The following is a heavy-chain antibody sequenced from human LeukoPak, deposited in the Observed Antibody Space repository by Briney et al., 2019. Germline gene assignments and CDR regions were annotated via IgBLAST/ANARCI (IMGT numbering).Heavy chain of an antibody. CDR2: IIPIFGTA. CDR3: ARDGHIVVVPAAMRSAFDI. Sequence: SVKVSCKASGGTFSSYAISWVRQAPGQGLEWMGGIIPIFGTANYAQKFQGRVTITTDESTSTAYMELSSLRSEDTAVYYCARDGHIVVVPAAMRSAFDIWGQGTMVTVSS. J-gene: IGHJ3*02. D-gene: IGHD2-2*01. V-gene: IGHV1-69*05. CDR1: GGTFSSYA.